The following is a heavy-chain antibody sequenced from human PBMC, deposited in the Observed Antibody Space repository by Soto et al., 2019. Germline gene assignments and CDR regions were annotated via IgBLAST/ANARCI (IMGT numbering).Heavy chain of an antibody. CDR1: GGSISSYY. Sequence: SETLSLTCTVSGGSISSYYWSWIRQPPGKGPEWIGYIYYSGSTNYNPSLKSRVTISVDTSKNQFSLKLSSVTAVDTAVYYCARSDGRYWGQGTLVTVSS. J-gene: IGHJ4*02. V-gene: IGHV4-59*01. CDR3: ARSDGRY. CDR2: IYYSGST.